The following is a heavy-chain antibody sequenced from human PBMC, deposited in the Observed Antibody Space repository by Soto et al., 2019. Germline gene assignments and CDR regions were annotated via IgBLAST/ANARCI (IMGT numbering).Heavy chain of an antibody. CDR2: INHSGST. V-gene: IGHV4-34*01. J-gene: IGHJ4*02. CDR1: GGSFSGYY. CDR3: ARGKKSRGDFRKYYFDY. Sequence: SETLSLTCAVYGGSFSGYYWSWIRQPPGKGLEWIREINHSGSTNYNPSLKSRVTISVDTSKNQFSLKLSSVTAADTAVYYCARGKKSRGDFRKYYFDYWGQGTLVTVSS. D-gene: IGHD3-10*01.